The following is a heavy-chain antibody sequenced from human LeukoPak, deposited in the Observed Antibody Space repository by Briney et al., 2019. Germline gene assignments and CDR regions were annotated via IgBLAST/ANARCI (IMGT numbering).Heavy chain of an antibody. CDR1: GGSFSGYY. Sequence: PSETLSLTCAVYGGSFSGYYWSWIRQPPGKGLEWMGEINHSGSTNYNPSLKSRVTISVDTSKNQFSLKLSSVTAADTAVYYCATRHYYDSSGYYKFFDYWGQGTLVTVSS. J-gene: IGHJ4*02. CDR2: INHSGST. V-gene: IGHV4-34*01. CDR3: ATRHYYDSSGYYKFFDY. D-gene: IGHD3-22*01.